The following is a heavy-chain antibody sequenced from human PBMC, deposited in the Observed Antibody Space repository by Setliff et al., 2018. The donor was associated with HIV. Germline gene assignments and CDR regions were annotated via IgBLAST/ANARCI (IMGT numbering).Heavy chain of an antibody. CDR2: LTPHSGDT. D-gene: IGHD3-10*01. V-gene: IGHV1-8*02. J-gene: IGHJ5*02. CDR3: ARGWGLWFGQLSILPLDP. CDR1: GGTFNNDA. Sequence: ASVKVSCKASGGTFNNDAISWVRQAPGQGLEWMGRLTPHSGDTISADRFQGRLVMTTNTSTTTAFMELSSLRSDDTALYFCARGWGLWFGQLSILPLDPWGQGTLVTVSS.